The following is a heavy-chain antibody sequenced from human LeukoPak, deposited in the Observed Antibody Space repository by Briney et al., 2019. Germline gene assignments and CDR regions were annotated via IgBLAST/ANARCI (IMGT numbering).Heavy chain of an antibody. V-gene: IGHV3-66*01. D-gene: IGHD1-26*01. CDR3: EVGSFNSFDS. Sequence: GGSLRLSCAASGFTVSSNYRSWGRQAPGKGLEWVSVIYSGGSTYYADSVKGRFTISRDNSKNTLYLQMNSLRAEDTAVYYCEVGSFNSFDSWGQGNLVTVSS. CDR2: IYSGGST. CDR1: GFTVSSNY. J-gene: IGHJ4*02.